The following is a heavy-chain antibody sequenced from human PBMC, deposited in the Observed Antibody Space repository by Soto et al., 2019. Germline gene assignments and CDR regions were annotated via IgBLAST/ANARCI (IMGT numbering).Heavy chain of an antibody. CDR3: ARDSLPLDGTANGVFAS. D-gene: IGHD1-1*01. Sequence: SETLSLTCTVSGGSISSYYWSWIRQPPGKGLEWIGYIYYSGSTNYNPSLKSRVTISVDTSKNQFSLKLSSVTAADTAVYYCARDSLPLDGTANGVFASWGQGTLVTVSS. V-gene: IGHV4-59*01. J-gene: IGHJ4*02. CDR2: IYYSGST. CDR1: GGSISSYY.